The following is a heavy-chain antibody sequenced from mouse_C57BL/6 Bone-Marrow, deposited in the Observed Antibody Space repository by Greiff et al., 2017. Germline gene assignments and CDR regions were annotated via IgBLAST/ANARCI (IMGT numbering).Heavy chain of an antibody. CDR1: GFTFSSYG. CDR3: ARRYDYYGMDY. Sequence: EVQLVESGGYLVKPGGSLKLSCAASGFTFSSYGMSWVRQTPAKRLEWVATLSSGGSYTYYPDSVKGRFTISIDNAKKTLYLQMSILKSEDTARYYGARRYDYYGMDYWGQGTPVTVSS. D-gene: IGHD2-3*01. CDR2: LSSGGSYT. V-gene: IGHV5-6*01. J-gene: IGHJ4*01.